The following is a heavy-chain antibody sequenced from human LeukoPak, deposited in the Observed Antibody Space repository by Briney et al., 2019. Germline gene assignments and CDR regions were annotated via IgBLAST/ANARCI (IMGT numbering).Heavy chain of an antibody. J-gene: IGHJ4*02. CDR3: ARVIGLPDY. CDR1: GYTFTSYD. CDR2: MNPKSGNT. D-gene: IGHD2-15*01. Sequence: ASVKVSCKASGYTFTSYDINWVRQATGQGLEWMGWMNPKSGNTGSAQKFQGKVTMTRDTSISTAYMEVSSLTFEDTAIYYCARVIGLPDYWGQGTLVTVSS. V-gene: IGHV1-8*01.